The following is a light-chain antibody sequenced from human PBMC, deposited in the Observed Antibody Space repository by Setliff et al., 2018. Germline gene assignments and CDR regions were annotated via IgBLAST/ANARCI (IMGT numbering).Light chain of an antibody. CDR3: CSYTSGTTYV. Sequence: QSALTQPASVSGSPGQSITISCSGTSSDVGSYDLVSWYQQHPGKAPKVIIYDVSKRPSGVSNRFSGSKSGNTASLTISGLQAEDEADYYCCSYTSGTTYVFGTGTKVTVL. CDR1: SSDVGSYDL. V-gene: IGLV2-14*03. CDR2: DVS. J-gene: IGLJ1*01.